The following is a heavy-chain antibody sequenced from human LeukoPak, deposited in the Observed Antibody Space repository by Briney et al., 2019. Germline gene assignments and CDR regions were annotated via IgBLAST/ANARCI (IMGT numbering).Heavy chain of an antibody. CDR2: IYYGGSA. V-gene: IGHV4-59*01. CDR1: GASISSYY. Sequence: PSETLSLTCTVSGASISSYYCSWSRQPPGREPEWIGYIYYGGSAIYNPSLKSRVTISLDTSKNQFSLKLTSVTAADTAVYYCARNIAYYYMDVWGKGTTVTVSS. CDR3: ARNIAYYYMDV. J-gene: IGHJ6*03. D-gene: IGHD6-13*01.